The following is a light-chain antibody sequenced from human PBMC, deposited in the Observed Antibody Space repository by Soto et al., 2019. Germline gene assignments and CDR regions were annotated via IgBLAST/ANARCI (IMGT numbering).Light chain of an antibody. V-gene: IGKV3-11*01. Sequence: EIVLTQSPAILSLSPGERATLSCRASQSVYTYLAWHQQKPGQAPRLLIYDTSNSASGCPARCSGSGSGTDFTLTISSPEPEDFAVYFCLQRSDCPFTFGPGTNVDIK. CDR3: LQRSDCPFT. CDR2: DTS. J-gene: IGKJ3*01. CDR1: QSVYTY.